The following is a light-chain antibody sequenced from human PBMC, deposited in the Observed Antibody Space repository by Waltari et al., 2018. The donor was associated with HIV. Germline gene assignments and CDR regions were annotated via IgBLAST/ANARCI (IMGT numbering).Light chain of an antibody. Sequence: QSVLTQPPSVSAAPGQKVTISCSGSSPNIGSNRVFLYQQLPGTAPKLLIYDNTKRPSGIPDRFSGSKSGTLATLGITGLQTGDEADYYCGTWDSSLSAVLFGGGTKLTVL. J-gene: IGLJ2*01. CDR2: DNT. V-gene: IGLV1-51*01. CDR1: SPNIGSNR. CDR3: GTWDSSLSAVL.